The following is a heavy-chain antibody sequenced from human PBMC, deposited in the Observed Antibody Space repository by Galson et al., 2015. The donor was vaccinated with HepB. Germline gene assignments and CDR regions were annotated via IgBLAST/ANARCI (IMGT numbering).Heavy chain of an antibody. V-gene: IGHV3-30-3*01. D-gene: IGHD3-3*01. J-gene: IGHJ4*02. CDR2: ISYHGSNK. CDR3: ARDSAFYEFWSGSLD. CDR1: GFTFSRFA. Sequence: SLRLSCAASGFTFSRFAMHWVRQAPGKGLEWVAIISYHGSNKYYADSVKGRFTISRDNSKNTLYLQMNGLKTEDTAVYYCARDSAFYEFWSGSLDWGQGTLVTVSS.